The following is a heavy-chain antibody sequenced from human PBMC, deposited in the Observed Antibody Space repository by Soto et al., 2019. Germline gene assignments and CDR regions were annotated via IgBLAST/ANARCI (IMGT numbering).Heavy chain of an antibody. CDR3: ARLASGWKYYYFDF. CDR1: GGSFSPYF. V-gene: IGHV4-34*01. CDR2: INHSGST. J-gene: IGHJ2*01. D-gene: IGHD6-19*01. Sequence: PSDTLSLTCAVYGGSFSPYFWSWIRQPPGKGLEWIGEINHSGSTNYNPSLTRRATLSVDTSKNQVSLKLTSVTAADTAVYYCARLASGWKYYYFDFWGRGTAVTVSS.